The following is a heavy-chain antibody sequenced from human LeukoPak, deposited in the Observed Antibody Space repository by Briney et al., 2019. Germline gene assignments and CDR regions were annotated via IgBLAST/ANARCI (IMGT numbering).Heavy chain of an antibody. CDR2: SRNKANSYTN. J-gene: IGHJ3*01. D-gene: IGHD6-6*01. V-gene: IGHV3-72*01. Sequence: PGGSLRLSCAVSGFTFSDPYIDCVRQAPGKGLVWVGRSRNKANSYTNEYAASVKGTFTDSRDDSQNSLYLQMNSLKAEDTAVYYCARPTTRSSGGNDAVEVWGQGTMVTVSS. CDR3: ARPTTRSSGGNDAVEV. CDR1: GFTFSDPY.